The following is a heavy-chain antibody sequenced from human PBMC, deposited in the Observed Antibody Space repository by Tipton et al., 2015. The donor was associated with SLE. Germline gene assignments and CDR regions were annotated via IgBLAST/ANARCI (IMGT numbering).Heavy chain of an antibody. CDR2: IYHSGST. CDR1: GYSISSGYY. J-gene: IGHJ4*02. CDR3: ARAGRAWNLFDY. Sequence: LRLSCTVPGYSISSGYYWGWFRQPPGKGLEWIGSIYHSGSTYYNPSLKSRVTISVDTSKNQFSLKLSSVTAADTAVYYCARAGRAWNLFDYWGQGTLVTVSS. V-gene: IGHV4-38-2*02. D-gene: IGHD1-1*01.